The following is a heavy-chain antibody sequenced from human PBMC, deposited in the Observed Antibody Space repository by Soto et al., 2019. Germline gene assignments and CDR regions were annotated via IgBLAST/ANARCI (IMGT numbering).Heavy chain of an antibody. V-gene: IGHV3-23*01. J-gene: IGHJ5*02. CDR1: GVTFSNFA. CDR3: AKGSWVHHGSEGGNWLDP. D-gene: IGHD3-10*01. CDR2: ISHSGTST. Sequence: EVQLLESGGGLVQPGGSLRLSCAVSGVTFSNFAMNWVRQAPGKGLEWVSGISHSGTSTYYADSVKGRFTISRDNSKNTLYLQMNSLRAEDTAVYYCAKGSWVHHGSEGGNWLDPWGQGTLVTVSP.